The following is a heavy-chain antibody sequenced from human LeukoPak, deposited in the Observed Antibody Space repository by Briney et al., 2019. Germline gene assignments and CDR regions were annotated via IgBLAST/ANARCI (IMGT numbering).Heavy chain of an antibody. D-gene: IGHD3-22*01. CDR1: GYSFTNYW. CDR2: IYPGDSDT. J-gene: IGHJ4*02. Sequence: GESLKISCKGSGYSFTNYWIGWVRQMPGKGLEWMGIIYPGDSDTRYSPSFQGQVTISADKSISTAYLQWSSLKASDTAMYYCASAITYYYDSSGYYLLDYWGQGTLVTVSS. V-gene: IGHV5-51*01. CDR3: ASAITYYYDSSGYYLLDY.